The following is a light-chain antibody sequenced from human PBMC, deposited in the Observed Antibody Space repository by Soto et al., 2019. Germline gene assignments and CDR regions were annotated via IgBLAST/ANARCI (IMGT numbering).Light chain of an antibody. CDR1: QSVSRN. V-gene: IGKV3-15*01. Sequence: EIVMTQSPATLSVSPGERATLSCRASQSVSRNVAWYQQKPGQAPRLLIHDASTRATGISVRFSGSGSGTEFTLTITSLQSEDFAVYYCQQYNSFLWTFGQAAKVEIK. CDR3: QQYNSFLWT. J-gene: IGKJ1*01. CDR2: DAS.